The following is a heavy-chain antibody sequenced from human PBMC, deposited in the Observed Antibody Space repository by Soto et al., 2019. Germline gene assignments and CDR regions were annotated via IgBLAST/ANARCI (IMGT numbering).Heavy chain of an antibody. Sequence: QVQLVQSGTEVKKPGASVKVSCKASGYTFIAYYMHWVRQAPGQGLEWMGWINLNSGGTNYVQKFQGWVTMTRDTSISTAYMELSRLRSDDTAVYYCARSTPYDDSSGQSYNYYGMDVRGQGTTVTVSS. CDR2: INLNSGGT. V-gene: IGHV1-2*04. CDR1: GYTFIAYY. CDR3: ARSTPYDDSSGQSYNYYGMDV. D-gene: IGHD3-22*01. J-gene: IGHJ6*02.